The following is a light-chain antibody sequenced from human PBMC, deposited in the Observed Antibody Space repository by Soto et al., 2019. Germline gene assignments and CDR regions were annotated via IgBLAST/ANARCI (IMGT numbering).Light chain of an antibody. V-gene: IGLV2-14*01. CDR3: SSFTSYYTVV. CDR2: EVS. Sequence: QSVLTQPASVSGSPGQSIAISCTGTSSDVGGYKYVSWYQQHPGKAPKLLISEVSNRPSGVSDRFSGSKSGNTASLTISGLQAEDTADYYCSSFTSYYTVVFGSGTKVTVL. J-gene: IGLJ1*01. CDR1: SSDVGGYKY.